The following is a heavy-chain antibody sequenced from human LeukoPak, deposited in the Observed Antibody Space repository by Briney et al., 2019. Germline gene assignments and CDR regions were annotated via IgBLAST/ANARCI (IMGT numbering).Heavy chain of an antibody. V-gene: IGHV1-69*02. D-gene: IGHD2-2*01. J-gene: IGHJ3*02. CDR1: GGTFSSYT. CDR3: ARGGYCSSTSCSNAFDI. CDR2: IIPILGIA. Sequence: ASVKVSCKASGGTFSSYTISWVRQAPGQGLEWMGRIIPILGIANYAQKFQGRVTITADKSTCTAYMELSSLRSEDTAVYYCARGGYCSSTSCSNAFDIWGQGTMVTVSS.